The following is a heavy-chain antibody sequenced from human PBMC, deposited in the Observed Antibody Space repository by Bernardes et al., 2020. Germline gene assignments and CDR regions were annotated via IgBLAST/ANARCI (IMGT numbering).Heavy chain of an antibody. Sequence: ASVKVSCKASGYTFTSYGISWVRQAPGQGLEWMGCISAYNGNTNYAQKLQGRVTMTTDTSTSTAYMELRRLRSDDTAVYYCASHPGFPLYYYGMDGWGQRTTVTATS. J-gene: IGHJ6*02. V-gene: IGHV1-18*01. CDR1: GYTFTSYG. CDR2: ISAYNGNT. CDR3: ASHPGFPLYYYGMDG. D-gene: IGHD3-10*01.